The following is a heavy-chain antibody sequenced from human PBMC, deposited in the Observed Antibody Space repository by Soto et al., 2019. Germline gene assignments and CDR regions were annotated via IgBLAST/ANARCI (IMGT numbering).Heavy chain of an antibody. CDR1: GIPLSNAW. D-gene: IGHD1-1*01. V-gene: IGHV3-15*01. CDR2: IRSKGDGGAT. J-gene: IGHJ3*02. CDR3: TSTRPGTNVFDI. Sequence: EVQLAESGGGLGEPGGSLRLSCAGSGIPLSNAWMNWVRQAAGKGLEWVGRIRSKGDGGATEYAAPVKGRFTFSRDDSENTLFLQMSALKPEDTGVYFCTSTRPGTNVFDIWGPGTMVIVSS.